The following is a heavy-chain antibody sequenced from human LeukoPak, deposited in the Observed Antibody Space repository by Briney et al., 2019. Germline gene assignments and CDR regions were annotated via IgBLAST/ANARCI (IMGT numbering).Heavy chain of an antibody. J-gene: IGHJ4*02. CDR2: ISGGGGST. Sequence: GGSLRLSCAASGFTLRNYWMSWVRQAPGKGLEWVSAISGGGGSTYYADSVKGRFTISRDNSKNTLYLQMNSLRAEDTAVYYCANKGEYSSSADYWGQGTLVTVSS. D-gene: IGHD5-18*01. V-gene: IGHV3-23*01. CDR3: ANKGEYSSSADY. CDR1: GFTLRNYW.